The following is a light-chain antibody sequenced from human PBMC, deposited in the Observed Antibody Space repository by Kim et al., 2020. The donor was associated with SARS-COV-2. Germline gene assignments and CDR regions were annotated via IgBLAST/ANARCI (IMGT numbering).Light chain of an antibody. CDR2: GAS. CDR1: QSVSSSY. J-gene: IGKJ1*01. CDR3: QQYGSSPRT. Sequence: PGERATISCRASQSVSSSYLAWYQQKPGQAPRLLIYGASSRATGIPDRFSGSGSGTDFTLTISRLEPEDFAVYYCQQYGSSPRTFGQGTKVDIK. V-gene: IGKV3-20*01.